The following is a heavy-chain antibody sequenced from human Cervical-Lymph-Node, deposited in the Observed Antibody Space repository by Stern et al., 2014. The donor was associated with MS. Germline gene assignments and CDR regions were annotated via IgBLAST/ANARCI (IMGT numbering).Heavy chain of an antibody. D-gene: IGHD2-2*01. CDR3: AKICSSTTSNGVDY. J-gene: IGHJ4*02. V-gene: IGHV3-30*18. Sequence: QVQLVQSGGGVVQPGRSLRLSCAASGFNFSTYGMHWVRQAPGKGVEWGAIMSNDGSKKYYAASVKGRFTISRDNPKNTLYLQMNTLRPEDTAVYYCAKICSSTTSNGVDYWGQGTLVIVSS. CDR2: MSNDGSKK. CDR1: GFNFSTYG.